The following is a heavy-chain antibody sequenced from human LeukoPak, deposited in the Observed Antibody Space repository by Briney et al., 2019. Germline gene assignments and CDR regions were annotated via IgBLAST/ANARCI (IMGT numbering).Heavy chain of an antibody. V-gene: IGHV3-23*01. Sequence: PGGSLRLSCAASGFTFSSYAMRWVRQAPGKGLEWVSAISGSGGSTYYADSVKGRFTISRDNSKNTLYLQMNSLRAEDTAVYYCAKDLNYDILTGYYIGAFDIWGQGTMVTVSS. CDR2: ISGSGGST. D-gene: IGHD3-9*01. CDR1: GFTFSSYA. CDR3: AKDLNYDILTGYYIGAFDI. J-gene: IGHJ3*02.